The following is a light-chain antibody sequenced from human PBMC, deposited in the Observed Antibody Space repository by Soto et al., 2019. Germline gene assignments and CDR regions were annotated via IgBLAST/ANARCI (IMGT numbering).Light chain of an antibody. Sequence: EIVLTQSPATLSLYPGERATLSCRASQSVTRYLAWYQQKPGQAPSLLIYDTSNRATGIPARFSGSGSGTDFTLTINSLEPEDFAIYYCQQRSYWPLTFGGGTKVETK. V-gene: IGKV3-11*01. J-gene: IGKJ4*01. CDR1: QSVTRY. CDR2: DTS. CDR3: QQRSYWPLT.